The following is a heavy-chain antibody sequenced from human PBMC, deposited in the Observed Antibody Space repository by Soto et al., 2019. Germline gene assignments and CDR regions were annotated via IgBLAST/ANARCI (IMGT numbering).Heavy chain of an antibody. V-gene: IGHV3-53*01. CDR3: ARAGFERLYFDQ. J-gene: IGHJ4*02. Sequence: GGSLRLSGAASGFTVANSYMAWVRQAPGKGLEWVSVVSPSGRTYHADSVNGRFTVSREISTNMFLLQMNPLSADDMATYYCARAGFERLYFDQWGRGTLVTVSS. CDR1: GFTVANSY. CDR2: VSPSGRT. D-gene: IGHD1-1*01.